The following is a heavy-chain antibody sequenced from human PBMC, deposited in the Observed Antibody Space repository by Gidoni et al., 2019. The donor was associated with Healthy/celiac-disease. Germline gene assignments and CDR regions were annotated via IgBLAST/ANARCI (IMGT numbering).Heavy chain of an antibody. J-gene: IGHJ4*02. CDR3: ARDPSTYNWNDPLDY. D-gene: IGHD1-20*01. V-gene: IGHV3-21*01. CDR1: GFTFSSYS. CDR2: ISSSSSYI. Sequence: EVQLVESGGGLVKPGGSLRPSCAASGFTFSSYSMNWVRQAPGKGLEWVSSISSSSSYIYYADSVKGRFTISRDNAKNSLYLQMNSLRAEDTAVYYCARDPSTYNWNDPLDYWGQGTLVTVSS.